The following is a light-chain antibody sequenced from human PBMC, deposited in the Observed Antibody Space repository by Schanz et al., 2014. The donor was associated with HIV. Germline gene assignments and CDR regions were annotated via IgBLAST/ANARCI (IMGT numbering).Light chain of an antibody. CDR2: DVS. CDR3: QSSDSSLSAVV. J-gene: IGLJ2*01. CDR1: SSNVGGYDY. Sequence: QSALTQPPSASGSPGQSVTISCTGTSSNVGGYDYVSWYQQHPGKAPKVMIYDVSNRPSGVPDRFSGSKSGSSASLAITGLQAGDEADYYCQSSDSSLSAVVFGGGTKVTVL. V-gene: IGLV2-11*01.